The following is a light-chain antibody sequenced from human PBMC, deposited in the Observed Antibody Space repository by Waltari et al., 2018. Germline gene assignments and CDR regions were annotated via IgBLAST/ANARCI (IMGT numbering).Light chain of an antibody. V-gene: IGLV3-25*03. CDR2: KDS. J-gene: IGLJ2*01. Sequence: SYELTQPPSVSVSPGQTGRITCSGDALTDQYGYWYQQKPGHGPVLVMYKDSERHSGSPERFSGSRSGSTITVTISGVQAEDEADYYCQSADSTATYVVFGGGTKLTVL. CDR1: ALTDQY. CDR3: QSADSTATYVV.